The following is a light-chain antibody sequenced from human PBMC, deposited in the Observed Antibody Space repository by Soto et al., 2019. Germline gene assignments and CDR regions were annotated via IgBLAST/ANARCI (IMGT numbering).Light chain of an antibody. CDR3: SSYTSRSTVV. J-gene: IGLJ2*01. CDR2: DVS. V-gene: IGLV2-14*03. CDR1: SGDVGGYMY. Sequence: QSALTQPASVSGSPGQSITISCTGTSGDVGGYMYVSWYQQHPGEAPKLIIYDVSDRPSGISNRFSGSKSGNTAYLTISGLQAEDESDYYCSSYTSRSTVVFGGGTKVTVL.